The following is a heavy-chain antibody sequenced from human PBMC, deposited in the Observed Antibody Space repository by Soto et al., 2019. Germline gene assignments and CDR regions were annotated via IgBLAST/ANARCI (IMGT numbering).Heavy chain of an antibody. J-gene: IGHJ4*02. CDR3: GRYSMVAAPWYYFDY. D-gene: IGHD2-15*01. V-gene: IGHV4-59*01. CDR1: GGSISSYY. Sequence: PSETLSLTCTVSGGSISSYYWSWIRQPPGKGLEWIGYIYYSGSTNYNPSLKSRVTISVDTSKNQFSLKLSSVTAADTAVYYCGRYSMVAAPWYYFDYWGQGTLVTVSS. CDR2: IYYSGST.